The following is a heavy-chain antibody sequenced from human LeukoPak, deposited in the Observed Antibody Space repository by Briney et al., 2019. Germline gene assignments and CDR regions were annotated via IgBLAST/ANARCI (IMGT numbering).Heavy chain of an antibody. Sequence: PGGSLRLSCAASGFIFNNYGLIWVRQAPGKGLEWVSAISNDGGGTQYADFVEGRFTIYRDNSKNTLFLQMSSLRAEDTALSYCAKGSSGYFADLWGQGTLVTVSS. CDR3: AKGSSGYFADL. J-gene: IGHJ5*02. D-gene: IGHD3-22*01. CDR1: GFIFNNYG. CDR2: ISNDGGGT. V-gene: IGHV3-23*01.